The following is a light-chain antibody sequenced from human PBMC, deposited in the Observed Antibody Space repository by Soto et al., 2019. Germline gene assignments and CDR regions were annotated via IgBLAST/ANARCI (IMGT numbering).Light chain of an antibody. J-gene: IGKJ1*01. Sequence: RRTRSPCTSSASVEHKVTVTCRASQSVSGWLAWYQQKPGEAPKLLIYDASALPRGVPSRFSGSGSGTKFTLTIASLQPDDFATYYCQQYETFSGTFGPGTKVDIK. V-gene: IGKV1-5*01. CDR3: QQYETFSGT. CDR2: DAS. CDR1: QSVSGW.